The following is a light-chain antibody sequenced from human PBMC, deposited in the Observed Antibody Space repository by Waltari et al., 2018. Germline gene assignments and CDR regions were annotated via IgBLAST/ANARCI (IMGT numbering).Light chain of an antibody. V-gene: IGKV4-1*01. CDR2: WAS. CDR3: QQYYSTPFT. CDR1: QSVLYTSNNMNY. J-gene: IGKJ3*01. Sequence: DIVKNQSPDSLAVSLGERATINCKSRQSVLYTSNNMNYLAWYQQRPGQPPKLLIYWASTRESGVPERFSGSGSGTDFTLTISSLQAEDVALYYCQQYYSTPFTFGPGTKVEIK.